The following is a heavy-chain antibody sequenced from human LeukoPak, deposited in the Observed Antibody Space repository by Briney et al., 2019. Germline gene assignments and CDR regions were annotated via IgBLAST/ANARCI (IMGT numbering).Heavy chain of an antibody. CDR2: ISSGSSTI. D-gene: IGHD6-25*01. Sequence: PGGSLRLSCAASGFTFSSYSMNWVRQAPGKGLEWVSYISSGSSTIYYADPVKGRFTISRDNAKNSLFLQMNSLRAEDTAVYYCARDLSGYGATRFDYWGQGTLVTVSS. V-gene: IGHV3-48*01. CDR3: ARDLSGYGATRFDY. J-gene: IGHJ4*02. CDR1: GFTFSSYS.